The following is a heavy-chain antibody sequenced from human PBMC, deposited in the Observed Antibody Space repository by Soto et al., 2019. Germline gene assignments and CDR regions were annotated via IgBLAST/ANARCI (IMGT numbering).Heavy chain of an antibody. J-gene: IGHJ6*02. CDR2: INAGNGNT. V-gene: IGHV1-3*01. CDR3: ARWAVAVAGTGASGMDV. Sequence: ASVKVSCKASGYTFTSYAMHWVRQAPGQRPEWMGWINAGNGNTKYSQKFQGRVTITRDTSASTAYMELSSLRSEDTAVYYCARWAVAVAGTGASGMDVWGQGTTVTVSS. CDR1: GYTFTSYA. D-gene: IGHD6-19*01.